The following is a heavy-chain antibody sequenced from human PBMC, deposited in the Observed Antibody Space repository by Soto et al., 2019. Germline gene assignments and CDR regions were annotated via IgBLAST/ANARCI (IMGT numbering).Heavy chain of an antibody. D-gene: IGHD6-6*01. CDR3: AKLGAYSTSAIDS. J-gene: IGHJ4*02. Sequence: GGSLRLSCAPSGFTFSNYAMSWVRQAPGKGLEWVSAISASAATTYYADSVKGRFAISRDNSKNTLYVQMNSLRAEDTAIYYCAKLGAYSTSAIDSWGQGALVTVSS. CDR1: GFTFSNYA. V-gene: IGHV3-23*01. CDR2: ISASAATT.